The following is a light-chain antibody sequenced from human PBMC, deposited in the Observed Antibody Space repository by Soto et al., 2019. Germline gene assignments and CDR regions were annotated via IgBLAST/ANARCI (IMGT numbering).Light chain of an antibody. CDR1: SSDVGGYNY. V-gene: IGLV2-14*01. CDR2: EVS. CDR3: SSYTSTSTVV. Sequence: QSVLTQPPSASGSPGQSVTISCTGTSSDVGGYNYVSWYQQYPGKAPKLMIYEVSNRPSGVSNRFSGSKSGDTASLTISGLQAEDEADYYCSSYTSTSTVVVGGGTKLTVL. J-gene: IGLJ2*01.